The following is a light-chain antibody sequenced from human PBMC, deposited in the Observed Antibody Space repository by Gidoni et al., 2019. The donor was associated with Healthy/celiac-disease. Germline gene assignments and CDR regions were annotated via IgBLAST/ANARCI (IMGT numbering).Light chain of an antibody. CDR3: QQSYSTLT. J-gene: IGKJ4*01. V-gene: IGKV1-39*01. CDR2: AAS. Sequence: DIHMTQSTYSLSASVGDRVTITCRASQSISIYLNWYQQKPGKAPKLLIYAASSLQSGVTSRFSGSGSGTDFTLTISSLQPEDFATYYCQQSYSTLTFXGXTKVEIK. CDR1: QSISIY.